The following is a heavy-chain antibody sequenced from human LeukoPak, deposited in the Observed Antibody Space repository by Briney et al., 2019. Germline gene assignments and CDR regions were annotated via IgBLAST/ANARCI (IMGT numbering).Heavy chain of an antibody. CDR2: IGTFGDP. CDR3: ARGSATAMDGSVDY. CDR1: GFTFSSYD. Sequence: GGSLRLSCAASGFTFSSYDMHWVRQATGKGLEWVSSIGTFGDPYYPGSVKGRFTISRENAKNSLHLQMNSLRAGDTAVYYCARGSATAMDGSVDYWGQGTLVTVSS. V-gene: IGHV3-13*05. D-gene: IGHD5-18*01. J-gene: IGHJ4*02.